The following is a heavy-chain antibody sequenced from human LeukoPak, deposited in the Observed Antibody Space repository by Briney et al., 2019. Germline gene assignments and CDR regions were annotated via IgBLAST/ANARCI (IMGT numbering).Heavy chain of an antibody. Sequence: PSGTLSLTCTVSGGSISSYYWSWIRQPPGKGLEWIGYIYYSGSTNYNPSLKSRVTISVDTSKNQFSLKLSSVTAADTAVYYCARRLILGYCSGGSCYSAPFDYWDQGTLVTVSS. J-gene: IGHJ4*02. V-gene: IGHV4-59*01. CDR2: IYYSGST. D-gene: IGHD2-15*01. CDR1: GGSISSYY. CDR3: ARRLILGYCSGGSCYSAPFDY.